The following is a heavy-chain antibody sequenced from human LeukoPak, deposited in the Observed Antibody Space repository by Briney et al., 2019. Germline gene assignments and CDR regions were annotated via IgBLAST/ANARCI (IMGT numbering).Heavy chain of an antibody. D-gene: IGHD2-15*01. Sequence: ASVKVSCKASGGTFSSYAISWVRQAPGQGLEWMGGIIPIFGTANYVQKFQGRVTITTDESTSTAYMELSSLRSEDTAVYYCAREVVVAATVYWYFDLWGRGTLVTVSS. V-gene: IGHV1-69*05. CDR2: IIPIFGTA. CDR1: GGTFSSYA. J-gene: IGHJ2*01. CDR3: AREVVVAATVYWYFDL.